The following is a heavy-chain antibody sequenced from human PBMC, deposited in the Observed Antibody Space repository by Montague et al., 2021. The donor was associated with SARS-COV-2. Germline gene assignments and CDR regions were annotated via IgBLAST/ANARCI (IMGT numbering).Heavy chain of an antibody. D-gene: IGHD3-22*01. CDR1: GFMFHLYA. V-gene: IGHV3-30*17. J-gene: IGHJ4*02. CDR3: ARTYHYDSSGFPGPYYFDF. Sequence: PLRLSCAASGFMFHLYAMHWVRQAPGQGLEWVAVISYDGSNEFYADSVQGRFTISRDNSGNTVSLQMHSLRAEDTAVYYCARTYHYDSSGFPGPYYFDFWGQGTPVTVSS. CDR2: ISYDGSNE.